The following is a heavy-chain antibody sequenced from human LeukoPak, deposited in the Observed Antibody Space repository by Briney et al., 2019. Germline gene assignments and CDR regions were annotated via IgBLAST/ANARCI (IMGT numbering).Heavy chain of an antibody. Sequence: ASVKVSCMASGGTFSSYAISWVRQAPGQGLEWMGGIIPIFGTANYAQKFQGRVTITTDESTSTAYMELSSLRSEDTAVYYCARAGAYCSGGSCLFDYWGQGTLVTVSS. CDR1: GGTFSSYA. CDR2: IIPIFGTA. V-gene: IGHV1-69*05. D-gene: IGHD2-15*01. J-gene: IGHJ4*02. CDR3: ARAGAYCSGGSCLFDY.